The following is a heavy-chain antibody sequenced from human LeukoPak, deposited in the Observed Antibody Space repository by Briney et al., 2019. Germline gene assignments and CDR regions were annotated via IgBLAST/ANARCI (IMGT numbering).Heavy chain of an antibody. CDR2: IYHSGST. Sequence: SETLSLTCTVSGGSISSGGYYWSWIRQPPGKGLEWIGYIYHSGSTYYNPSLKSRVTISVDRSKNQFSLKLSSVTAADTAVYYCARLEYSSSRRAFDIWGQGTMVTVSS. CDR3: ARLEYSSSRRAFDI. CDR1: GGSISSGGYY. D-gene: IGHD6-6*01. V-gene: IGHV4-30-2*01. J-gene: IGHJ3*02.